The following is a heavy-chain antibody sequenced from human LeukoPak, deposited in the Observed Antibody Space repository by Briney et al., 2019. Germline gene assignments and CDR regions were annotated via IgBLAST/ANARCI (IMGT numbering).Heavy chain of an antibody. J-gene: IGHJ4*02. V-gene: IGHV4-4*07. CDR3: ARESYDILTGYYNLDY. D-gene: IGHD3-9*01. CDR1: GGSISSYY. Sequence: PSETLSLPCTVSGGSISSYYRSWIRQPAGKGLEWIGRIYTSGSTNYNPSLKSRVTMSVDTSKNQFSLKLSSVADADTAVYYCARESYDILTGYYNLDYWGQGTLVTVSS. CDR2: IYTSGST.